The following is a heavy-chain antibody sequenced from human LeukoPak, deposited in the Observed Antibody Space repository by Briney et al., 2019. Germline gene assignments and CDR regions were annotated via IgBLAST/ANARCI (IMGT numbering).Heavy chain of an antibody. J-gene: IGHJ4*02. Sequence: GGSLRLPCAASGFTFSTYSMNWVRQAPGKGLEWISYISSSSSTIYYADSVKGRFTISRDNAKNSLYLQMNSLRAEDTAVYYCARELTPRSYSLFGYWGQGTLVTVSS. D-gene: IGHD1-26*01. CDR3: ARELTPRSYSLFGY. CDR2: ISSSSSTI. CDR1: GFTFSTYS. V-gene: IGHV3-48*01.